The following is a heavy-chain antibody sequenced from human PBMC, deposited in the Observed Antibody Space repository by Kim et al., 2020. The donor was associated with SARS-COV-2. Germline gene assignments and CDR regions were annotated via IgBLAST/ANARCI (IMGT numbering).Heavy chain of an antibody. D-gene: IGHD4-17*01. Sequence: SVKVSCKASGGTFSSYAISWVRQAPGQGLEWMGGIIPIFGTANYAQKFQGRVTITADESTSTAYMELSSLRSEDTAVYYCARSFGDYVWAFDLWGRGTLVTVSS. J-gene: IGHJ2*01. CDR1: GGTFSSYA. CDR3: ARSFGDYVWAFDL. CDR2: IIPIFGTA. V-gene: IGHV1-69*13.